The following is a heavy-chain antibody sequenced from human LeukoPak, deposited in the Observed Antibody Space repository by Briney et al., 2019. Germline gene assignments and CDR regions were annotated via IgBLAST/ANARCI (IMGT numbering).Heavy chain of an antibody. Sequence: GGSVKVSCRASRFPLTTHAVAWVRQAPGQGLEWVGWSSGYNGDTKYAQKSQGRVVMTKATSVTTASMELSSRTSDDTAVYYCARFCVFGADTSPPYHQGMDVWGQETTVTVSS. D-gene: IGHD3-3*01. CDR1: RFPLTTHA. CDR3: ARFCVFGADTSPPYHQGMDV. CDR2: SSGYNGDT. V-gene: IGHV1-18*01. J-gene: IGHJ6*02.